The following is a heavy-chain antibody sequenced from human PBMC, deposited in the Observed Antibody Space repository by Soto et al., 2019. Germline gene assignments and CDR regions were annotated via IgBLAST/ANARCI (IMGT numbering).Heavy chain of an antibody. V-gene: IGHV4-59*01. CDR1: GGSISRFF. Sequence: PSETLSLTCTVSGGSISRFFWGWIRQPPGKGLELIGYIYYTGSTNYHPSLKSRVTTSVDTSKNQFSLKLNSVTAADTAVYFCARSLRNDLFDYWGQGALVTVPS. CDR3: ARSLRNDLFDY. CDR2: IYYTGST. J-gene: IGHJ4*02. D-gene: IGHD3-16*01.